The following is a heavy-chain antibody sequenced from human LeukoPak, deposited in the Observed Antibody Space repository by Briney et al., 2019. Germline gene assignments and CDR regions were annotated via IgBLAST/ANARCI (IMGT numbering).Heavy chain of an antibody. Sequence: PGGSLRLSCAASGFTFSSSAMSWVRQAPGKGLEWVSAISNNGGYTYYADSVKGRFTISRDNSKNTLYLQMNSLRAEDTAVYYCAKDSSDWGRITMIVVVIPYYFDYWGQGTLVTVSS. J-gene: IGHJ4*02. CDR2: ISNNGGYT. V-gene: IGHV3-23*01. D-gene: IGHD3-22*01. CDR1: GFTFSSSA. CDR3: AKDSSDWGRITMIVVVIPYYFDY.